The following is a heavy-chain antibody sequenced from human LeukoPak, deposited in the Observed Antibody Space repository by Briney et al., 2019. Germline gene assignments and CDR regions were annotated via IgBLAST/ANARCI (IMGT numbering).Heavy chain of an antibody. V-gene: IGHV1-8*01. Sequence: ASVKVSCKASGYTFTSYDINWVRQATGQGLEWMGWMNPDSGNTGYAQKFQGRVTMTRNTSISTAYMELSSLRSEDTAVYYCARGGPQYSYATPQDDYWGQGTLVTVSS. CDR1: GYTFTSYD. J-gene: IGHJ4*02. D-gene: IGHD5-18*01. CDR2: MNPDSGNT. CDR3: ARGGPQYSYATPQDDY.